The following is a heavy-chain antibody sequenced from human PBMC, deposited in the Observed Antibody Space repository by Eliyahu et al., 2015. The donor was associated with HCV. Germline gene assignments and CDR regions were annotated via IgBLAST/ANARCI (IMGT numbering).Heavy chain of an antibody. CDR3: ARHRGGDAFDN. V-gene: IGHV4-39*01. CDR1: GGPXNRGSFY. D-gene: IGHD3-16*01. Sequence: QLQLQESGPGLVKPSETLSLTCTVSGGPXNRGSFYWGWIRQPPGKGLEWIGSIYYSGSTYYNPSLKSRVTISVDTSKDHFSLKLSSVTAADTAVYYCARHRGGDAFDNWGQGAMVTVSS. CDR2: IYYSGST. J-gene: IGHJ3*02.